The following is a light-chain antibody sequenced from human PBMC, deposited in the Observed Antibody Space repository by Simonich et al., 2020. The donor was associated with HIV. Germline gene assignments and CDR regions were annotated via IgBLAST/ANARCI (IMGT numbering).Light chain of an antibody. Sequence: DIQMTQSPSTLSASVGDRVTITCRASQSISPWLAWYQQKPGKAPKLLIYKASSLESGVPSRFSGDGSGTDFTLTISSLQHEDFATYYCQQSYSSLWTFGQGTKVEIK. J-gene: IGKJ1*01. CDR1: QSISPW. CDR3: QQSYSSLWT. V-gene: IGKV1-5*03. CDR2: KAS.